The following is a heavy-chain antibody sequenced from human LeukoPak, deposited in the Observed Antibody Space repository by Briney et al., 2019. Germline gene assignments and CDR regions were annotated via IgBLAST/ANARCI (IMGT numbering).Heavy chain of an antibody. D-gene: IGHD3-10*01. CDR3: AKSNGYGLVDI. Sequence: SETLSLTCTVSGGSISNIYWGWIRQSPGKGLEWIGSMYSSEITYYNPSLKSRVTISIDTSRNQFSLKLNSVTAADTAVYYCAKSNGYGLVDIWGQGTMATVSS. CDR1: GGSISNIY. V-gene: IGHV4-39*01. J-gene: IGHJ3*02. CDR2: MYSSEIT.